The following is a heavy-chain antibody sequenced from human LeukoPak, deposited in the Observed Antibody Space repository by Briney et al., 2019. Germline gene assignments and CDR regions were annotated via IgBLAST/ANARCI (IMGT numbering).Heavy chain of an antibody. CDR1: GYTFTSYD. CDR2: MNPNSGNT. V-gene: IGHV1-8*01. Sequence: GASVKVSCEASGYTFTSYDINWVRQATGQGLEWMGWMNPNSGNTGYAQKFQGRVTMTRNTSISTAYMELSSLRSEDTAVYYCARAPVSLWFGVYYYYYGMDVWGQGTTVTVSS. J-gene: IGHJ6*02. D-gene: IGHD3-10*01. CDR3: ARAPVSLWFGVYYYYYGMDV.